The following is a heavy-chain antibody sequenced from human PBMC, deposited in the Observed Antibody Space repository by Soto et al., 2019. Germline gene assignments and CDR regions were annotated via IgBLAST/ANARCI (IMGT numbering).Heavy chain of an antibody. CDR2: ISAYNGNT. V-gene: IGHV1-18*04. CDR3: ARGGYCSSTSCDRRLFY. Sequence: ASVKVSCKASGYTFTSYGISWVRQAPGQGLEWMGWISAYNGNTNYAQKLQGRVTMTTDTSTSTAYMELRSLRSDDTAVYYCARGGYCSSTSCDRRLFYWGQGTLGTVSS. J-gene: IGHJ4*02. CDR1: GYTFTSYG. D-gene: IGHD2-2*03.